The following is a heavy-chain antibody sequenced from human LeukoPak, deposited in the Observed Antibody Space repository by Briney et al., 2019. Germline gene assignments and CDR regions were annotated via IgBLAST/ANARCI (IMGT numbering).Heavy chain of an antibody. V-gene: IGHV3-11*05. CDR2: ISSSGSST. CDR1: GFTFSDFY. J-gene: IGHJ4*02. Sequence: PGGSLRLSCATSGFTFSDFYMSWIRQAPGKGLEWISYISSSGSSTNYADPVKGRFTISRDNAKNSLYLQMNSLRAEDTAVYYCARDLIHRSGEANYWGRGTLVTVSS. D-gene: IGHD3-22*01. CDR3: ARDLIHRSGEANY.